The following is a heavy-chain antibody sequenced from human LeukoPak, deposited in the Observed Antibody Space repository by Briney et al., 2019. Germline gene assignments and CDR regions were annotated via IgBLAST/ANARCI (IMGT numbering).Heavy chain of an antibody. V-gene: IGHV3-74*01. Sequence: GGSLRLSCAASGFTFSNYWMHWVRQAPGKGPVWVSRINSDGSITTYADSVKGRFTISRDNAKNTLYLQMDSLRAEDTAVYYCAREGVNYGDYFDYWGQGTLVTVSS. CDR1: GFTFSNYW. D-gene: IGHD4-17*01. CDR2: INSDGSIT. J-gene: IGHJ4*02. CDR3: AREGVNYGDYFDY.